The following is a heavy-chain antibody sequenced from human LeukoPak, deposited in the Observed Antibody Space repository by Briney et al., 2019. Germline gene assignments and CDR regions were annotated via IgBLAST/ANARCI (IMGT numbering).Heavy chain of an antibody. V-gene: IGHV1-18*04. J-gene: IGHJ4*02. CDR2: ISAYNGNT. D-gene: IGHD1-26*01. CDR1: GYTFTSYY. Sequence: ASVKVSCKASGYTFTSYYMHWVRQAPGQGLEWMGWISAYNGNTNYAQKLQGRVTMTTDTSTSTAYMELRSLRSDDTAVYYCARDPWCYSGSYQAADYWGQGTLVTVSS. CDR3: ARDPWCYSGSYQAADY.